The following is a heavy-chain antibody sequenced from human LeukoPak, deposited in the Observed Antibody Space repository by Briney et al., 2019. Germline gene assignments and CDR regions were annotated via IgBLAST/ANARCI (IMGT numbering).Heavy chain of an antibody. Sequence: GASVKISCKASGYTFTTYYMHWVRQAPGQGLEWMGITNPSGGSTTYAQKFQGRVTITTDESTSTAYMELSSLRSEDTAVYYCARDYIPRNAENIVVVPAAPHAFDIWGQGTMVTVSS. CDR2: TNPSGGST. V-gene: IGHV1-46*01. J-gene: IGHJ3*02. CDR1: GYTFTTYY. D-gene: IGHD2-2*01. CDR3: ARDYIPRNAENIVVVPAAPHAFDI.